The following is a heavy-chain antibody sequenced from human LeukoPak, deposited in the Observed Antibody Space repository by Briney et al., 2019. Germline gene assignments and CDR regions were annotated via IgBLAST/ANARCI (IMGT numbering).Heavy chain of an antibody. D-gene: IGHD2-21*02. CDR3: ASPQAAYCGGDCYSP. Sequence: GESLEISCKASGYSFTDYWIGWVRQMPGKGLEWMGIVYPGNSDTAYSPSFQGEFTISVDKSITTSYLQWSSLKASDTAMYYCASPQAAYCGGDCYSPWGNGTKVTVSS. CDR2: VYPGNSDT. J-gene: IGHJ3*01. CDR1: GYSFTDYW. V-gene: IGHV5-51*01.